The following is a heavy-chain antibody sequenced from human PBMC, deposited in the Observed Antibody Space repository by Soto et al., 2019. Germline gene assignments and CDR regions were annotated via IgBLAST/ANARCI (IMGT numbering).Heavy chain of an antibody. J-gene: IGHJ4*02. CDR1: GNTFTGHY. D-gene: IGHD6-13*01. Sequence: ASVKVSCKASGNTFTGHYIHWVRQAPGQGPEWMGIINPSGGSTSYAQKFQSRVTMTRDTSTSTVYMELSSLRSEDTAVYYCARDQIAGTYFFDYWGQGPWSPSPQ. CDR2: INPSGGST. CDR3: ARDQIAGTYFFDY. V-gene: IGHV1-46*01.